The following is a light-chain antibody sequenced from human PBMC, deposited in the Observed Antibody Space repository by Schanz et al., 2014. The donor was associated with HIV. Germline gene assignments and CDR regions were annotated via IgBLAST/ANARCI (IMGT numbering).Light chain of an antibody. Sequence: EIVMTQSPATLSVSPGERATLSCRASQSVSSNLAWYQQKPGQAPRLLIYGASTRATGIPARFSGSGSGTEFTLTISILQSEDFAVYFCQQYNNWNTFGGGTKVEIK. V-gene: IGKV3D-15*01. CDR2: GAS. J-gene: IGKJ4*01. CDR3: QQYNNWNT. CDR1: QSVSSN.